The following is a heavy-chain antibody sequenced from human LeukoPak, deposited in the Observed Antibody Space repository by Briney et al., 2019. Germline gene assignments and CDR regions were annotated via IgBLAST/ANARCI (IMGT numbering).Heavy chain of an antibody. CDR3: AKDASGWYPNYYGLDV. J-gene: IGHJ6*02. Sequence: GGSLRLSCAASGFSFSNYVMHWVRQAPGRGLEWLAVISYDGSNEYYADSVKGRVTVSRDNSKNTLFLQMNSLRPEDTAVYYCAKDASGWYPNYYGLDVWGQGTTVTVSS. D-gene: IGHD6-19*01. V-gene: IGHV3-30*18. CDR1: GFSFSNYV. CDR2: ISYDGSNE.